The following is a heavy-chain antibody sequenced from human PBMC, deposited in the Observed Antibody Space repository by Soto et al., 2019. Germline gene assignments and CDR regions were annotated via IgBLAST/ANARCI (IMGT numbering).Heavy chain of an antibody. CDR2: ISYDGSNK. CDR1: GFTFSNYG. CDR3: AKVGFSGSSTYYYYYGMDV. Sequence: QVQLVESGGGVVQPGRSLRLSCAASGFTFSNYGMHWVRQAPGKGLEWVAVISYDGSNKYHVDSVKGRFTISRDNSKNTLYLQMNSLRAEDTAVYYCAKVGFSGSSTYYYYYGMDVWGQGTTVTVSS. V-gene: IGHV3-30*18. D-gene: IGHD1-26*01. J-gene: IGHJ6*02.